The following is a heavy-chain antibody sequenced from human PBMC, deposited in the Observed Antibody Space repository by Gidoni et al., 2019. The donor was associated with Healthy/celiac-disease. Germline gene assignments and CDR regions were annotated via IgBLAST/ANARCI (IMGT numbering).Heavy chain of an antibody. CDR2: IYYSGST. CDR1: GGSISSGDYY. CDR3: ARDRVRRVSAFDI. J-gene: IGHJ3*02. Sequence: QVQLQESGPGLVKPSQTLSLTCTVPGGSISSGDYYWSWIRQPPGKGLEWIGYIYYSGSTYYNPSLKSRVTISVDTSKNQFSLKLSSVTAADTAVYYCARDRVRRVSAFDIWGQGTMVTVSS. D-gene: IGHD3-10*01. V-gene: IGHV4-30-4*01.